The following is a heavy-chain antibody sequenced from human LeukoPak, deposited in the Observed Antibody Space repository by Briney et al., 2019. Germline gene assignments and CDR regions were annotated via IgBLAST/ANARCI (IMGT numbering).Heavy chain of an antibody. CDR2: INQDGSEK. V-gene: IGHV3-7*02. D-gene: IGHD6-19*01. J-gene: IGHJ4*02. CDR1: GFTFSIYW. Sequence: GGSLRLSCAASGFTFSIYWMSWVRQAPGEGLEWVSSINQDGSEKYYVDSVKGRFTVSRDNAKNSLYLQMNSLRAEDTAVYYCASSGWYGYFDYWGQGTLVTVSS. CDR3: ASSGWYGYFDY.